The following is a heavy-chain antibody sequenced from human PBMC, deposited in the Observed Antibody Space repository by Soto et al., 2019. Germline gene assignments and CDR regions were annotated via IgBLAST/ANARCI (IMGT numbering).Heavy chain of an antibody. V-gene: IGHV6-1*01. J-gene: IGHJ4*02. Sequence: SQTLSLTCAISGDSVSSKIAAWHWIRQSPSRGLEWLGRTYYRSKWSSNYAVSVKSRITINPDTSKKQFSLQLRSVTPDDTAMYYCARNGDYLVDYWGQGTMVTVSS. D-gene: IGHD6-6*01. CDR3: ARNGDYLVDY. CDR2: TYYRSKWSS. CDR1: GDSVSSKIAA.